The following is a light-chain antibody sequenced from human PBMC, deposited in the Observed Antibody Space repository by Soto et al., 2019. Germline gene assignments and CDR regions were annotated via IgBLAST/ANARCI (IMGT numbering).Light chain of an antibody. V-gene: IGLV2-14*01. J-gene: IGLJ1*01. CDR3: SSYTSSSTHYV. CDR1: SSDVGGYNY. Sequence: QSALTQPASVSGSPGQSITIYCTGTSSDVGGYNYVSWYQQHPGKAPKLMIYDVSNRPSGVSNRFSGSKSGNTASLTISGLQAEDEADYYCSSYTSSSTHYVFGTGTKVTGL. CDR2: DVS.